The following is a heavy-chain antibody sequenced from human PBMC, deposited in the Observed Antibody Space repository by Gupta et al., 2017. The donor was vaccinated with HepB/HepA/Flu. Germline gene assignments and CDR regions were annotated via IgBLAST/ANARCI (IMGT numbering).Heavy chain of an antibody. V-gene: IGHV4-59*01. Sequence: QVQLQESGPGLVKPSETLSLTCTVSGGSMSSYYWSWMRQPPGKELEWIGYIYYSGSTNYNPSLKSRVTISVDTSKNQCSLKLSSVTAADTAVYYCARAPYADYGMDVWGQGTTVTVSS. D-gene: IGHD2-2*01. CDR2: IYYSGST. J-gene: IGHJ6*02. CDR3: ARAPYADYGMDV. CDR1: GGSMSSYY.